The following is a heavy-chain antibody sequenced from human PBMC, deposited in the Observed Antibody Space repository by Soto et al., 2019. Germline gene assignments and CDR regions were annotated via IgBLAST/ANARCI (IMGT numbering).Heavy chain of an antibody. D-gene: IGHD3-10*01. Sequence: EVQLLESGGGLVQPGGSLRVSCAASGFSFSSYAMTWVRQAPGKGLEWVSGISGSGGSTCYADSVKGRFTISRDNSKNTLYLQMNSLRAEDTAVYYCAKDQGRAYWYFDLWGRGTLVSVSS. V-gene: IGHV3-23*01. J-gene: IGHJ2*01. CDR2: ISGSGGST. CDR1: GFSFSSYA. CDR3: AKDQGRAYWYFDL.